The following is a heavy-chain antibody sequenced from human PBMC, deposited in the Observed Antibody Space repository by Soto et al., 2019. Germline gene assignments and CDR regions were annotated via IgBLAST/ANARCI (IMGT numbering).Heavy chain of an antibody. V-gene: IGHV4-31*03. D-gene: IGHD6-13*01. Sequence: QVQLQESGPGLVKPSQTLSLTCTVSGGPISSGGYYWSWIRQHPGKGLEWIGYIYYSGSTYYNPSLKSRVTISGDTAKNQCSLKLSSVTAADTAVYYCARVPTARIAAAGTDYFDYWGQGTLVTVSS. CDR2: IYYSGST. CDR1: GGPISSGGYY. J-gene: IGHJ4*02. CDR3: ARVPTARIAAAGTDYFDY.